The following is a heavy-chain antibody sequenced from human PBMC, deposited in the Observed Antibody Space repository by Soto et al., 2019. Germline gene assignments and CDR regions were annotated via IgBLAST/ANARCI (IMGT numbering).Heavy chain of an antibody. CDR2: IYYSGSA. Sequence: SETLSLTCTVSGGSISSGGYYWSWIRQHPGKGLEWIGYIYYSGSANYNPSLKSRVTISVDTSKNQFSLKLSSVTAADTAVYYCARAGAATLSDFWGQGTLVIVSS. V-gene: IGHV4-61*08. CDR3: ARAGAATLSDF. D-gene: IGHD2-15*01. J-gene: IGHJ4*02. CDR1: GGSISSGGYY.